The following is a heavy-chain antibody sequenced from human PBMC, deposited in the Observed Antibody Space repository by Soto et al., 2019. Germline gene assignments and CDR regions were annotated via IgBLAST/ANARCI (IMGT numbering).Heavy chain of an antibody. CDR2: ISSGSTTI. CDR1: GFSFSTST. CDR3: ARVLRNNASDYYGMDV. D-gene: IGHD3-16*01. Sequence: GGSLRLSCAASGFSFSTSTMNWVRQAPGKGLEWVSYISSGSTTIYYADSVKGRFTISRDNGKNSLYLQMNSLRDEDTAVYYCARVLRNNASDYYGMDVWGQGITVTVSS. V-gene: IGHV3-48*02. J-gene: IGHJ6*02.